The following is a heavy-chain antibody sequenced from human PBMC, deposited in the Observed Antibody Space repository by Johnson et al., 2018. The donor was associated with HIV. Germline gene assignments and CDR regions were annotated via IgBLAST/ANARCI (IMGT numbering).Heavy chain of an antibody. CDR2: IGTAGDT. CDR3: ASRLLWELRGTAFDI. J-gene: IGHJ3*02. CDR1: GFTFSSYA. D-gene: IGHD3-16*01. V-gene: IGHV3-13*01. Sequence: VQLVESGGGLVQPGGSLRLSCAASGFTFSSYAMSWVRQAPGKGLEWVSAIGTAGDTYYPGSVKGRFTISREKAKNSLYLQMNSLIAGDTDVYYCASRLLWELRGTAFDIWGQGTMVTVSS.